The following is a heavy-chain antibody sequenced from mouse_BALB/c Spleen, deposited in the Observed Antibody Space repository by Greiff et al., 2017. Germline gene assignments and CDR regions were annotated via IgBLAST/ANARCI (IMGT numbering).Heavy chain of an antibody. CDR1: GFSLTSYG. CDR3: AKKGLGGYAMDY. CDR2: IWRGGST. Sequence: QVQLQQSGPSLVQPSQSLSITCTVSGFSLTSYGVHWVRQSPGKGLEWLGVIWRGGSTDYNAAFISRLSITKDNSKSQVFFKMNSLQADDTAIYYCAKKGLGGYAMDYWGQGTSVTVSS. J-gene: IGHJ4*01. V-gene: IGHV2-5-1*01. D-gene: IGHD3-3*01.